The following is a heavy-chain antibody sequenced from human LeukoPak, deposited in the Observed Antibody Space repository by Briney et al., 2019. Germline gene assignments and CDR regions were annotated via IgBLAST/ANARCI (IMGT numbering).Heavy chain of an antibody. D-gene: IGHD3-10*01. V-gene: IGHV4-61*02. CDR1: GGSISSGSYY. CDR2: IYTSGST. J-gene: IGHJ5*02. CDR3: ARDYYGSGSYTSINWFDP. Sequence: SETLSLTCTVSGGSISSGSYYWSWIRQPAGKGLEWIGRIYTSGSTNYNPSLKSRVTISVDTSKNQFSLKLSSVTAADTAVYYCARDYYGSGSYTSINWFDPWGQGTLVTVSS.